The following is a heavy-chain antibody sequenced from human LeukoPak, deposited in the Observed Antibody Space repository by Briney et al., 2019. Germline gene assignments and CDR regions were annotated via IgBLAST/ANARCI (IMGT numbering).Heavy chain of an antibody. CDR1: GYTFTTYW. D-gene: IGHD1-1*01. V-gene: IGHV5-51*01. CDR2: IYPADSDT. Sequence: GESLKISCKVSGYTFTTYWISWVRQMPGKGLEWMGIIYPADSDTRYSPSFQGQVTIPVDKSISTAYLQWSSLKASDTAIYYCAGRGTGTTLAFDYWGQGTLVTVSS. J-gene: IGHJ4*02. CDR3: AGRGTGTTLAFDY.